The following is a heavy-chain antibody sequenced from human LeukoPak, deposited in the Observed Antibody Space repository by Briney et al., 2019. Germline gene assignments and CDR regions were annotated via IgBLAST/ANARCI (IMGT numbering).Heavy chain of an antibody. V-gene: IGHV3-33*06. CDR1: GFTFSSYG. D-gene: IGHD1-7*01. CDR3: AKVGSIMNYADN. Sequence: PGGSLRLSCAASGFTFSSYGMHWVRQAPGKGLEWVAVIWYDGSNKYYADSVKGRFTISRDNSKNTLYLQVNNLRAEDTAIYYCAKVGSIMNYADNWGQGTLVTVSS. J-gene: IGHJ4*02. CDR2: IWYDGSNK.